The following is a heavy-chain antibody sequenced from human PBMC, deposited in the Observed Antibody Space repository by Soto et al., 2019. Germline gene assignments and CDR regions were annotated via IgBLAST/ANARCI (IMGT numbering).Heavy chain of an antibody. D-gene: IGHD3-3*01. CDR3: AKALESSYDFWSGYYLDSYYGMEV. CDR1: GFTFSSYG. J-gene: IGHJ6*01. CDR2: ISYDGSNK. V-gene: IGHV3-30*18. Sequence: SLRLSCAASGFTFSSYGMHWVRQAPCKGLEGVAVISYDGSNKYYADSVKGRFTISRDNSKNTLYLQMNSLRAEDTAVYYCAKALESSYDFWSGYYLDSYYGMEVWGQGTTVSVS.